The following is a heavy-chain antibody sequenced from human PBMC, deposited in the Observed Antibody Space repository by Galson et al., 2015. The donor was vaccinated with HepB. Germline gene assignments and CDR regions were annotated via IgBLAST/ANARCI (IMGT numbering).Heavy chain of an antibody. CDR3: ARYGSYYVY. V-gene: IGHV3-48*03. Sequence: SLRLSCAASGFTFSGYEMNWVRQAPGKGLEWVSYISSGGSTIYYADSVKGRFIISRDNAKNSLYLQMNSLRAEDTAVYYCARYGSYYVYWGQGTLVTVSS. CDR2: ISSGGSTI. J-gene: IGHJ4*02. CDR1: GFTFSGYE. D-gene: IGHD1-26*01.